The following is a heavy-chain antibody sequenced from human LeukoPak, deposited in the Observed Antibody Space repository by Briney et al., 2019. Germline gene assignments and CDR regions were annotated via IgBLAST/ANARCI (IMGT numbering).Heavy chain of an antibody. V-gene: IGHV3-21*01. CDR3: ASRSGSHFLM. D-gene: IGHD1-26*01. J-gene: IGHJ4*02. CDR2: ISSSSSYI. CDR1: GFSFSSYS. Sequence: PGGSLRLSCAASGFSFSSYSMNWVRQAPGKGLAWVSSISSSSSYIYYADSVKGRFTISRDNAKNSLYLQMNSLRAEDTAVYYCASRSGSHFLMWGQGTLVTVSS.